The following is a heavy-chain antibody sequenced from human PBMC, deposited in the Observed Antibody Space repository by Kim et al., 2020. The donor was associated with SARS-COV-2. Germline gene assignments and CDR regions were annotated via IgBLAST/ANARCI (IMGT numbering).Heavy chain of an antibody. CDR2: INHSGST. J-gene: IGHJ1*01. V-gene: IGHV4-34*01. CDR3: ARVQGGKYCRH. CDR1: GGSFSGYY. D-gene: IGHD1-26*01. Sequence: SETLSLTCAVYGGSFSGYYWSWIRQPPGKGLEWIGEINHSGSTNYNPSLKSRVTISVDTSKNQFSLKLSSVTAADTAVYYCARVQGGKYCRHWGQGSLVTVSS.